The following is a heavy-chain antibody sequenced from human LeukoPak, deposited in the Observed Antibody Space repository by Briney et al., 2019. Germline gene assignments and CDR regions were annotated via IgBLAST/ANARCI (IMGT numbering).Heavy chain of an antibody. Sequence: SETLSLTCTVSGGSTGSDYWSWIRQPPGKGLEWIGYVYYSGTTSYNPSLESRVSISDDTSKNQVFLWLTSVTAADTAVYCATSLYGDYEADYWGPGILVTVSS. J-gene: IGHJ4*02. V-gene: IGHV4-59*01. CDR2: VYYSGTT. CDR1: GGSTGSDY. D-gene: IGHD5-12*01. CDR3: TSLYGDYEADY.